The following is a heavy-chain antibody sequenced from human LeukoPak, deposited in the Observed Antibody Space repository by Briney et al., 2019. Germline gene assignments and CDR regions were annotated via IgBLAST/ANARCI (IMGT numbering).Heavy chain of an antibody. J-gene: IGHJ4*02. CDR1: GYTFTGYY. CDR2: INPNSGGT. V-gene: IGHV1-2*02. Sequence: VASVKVSCKASGYTFTGYYMHWVRQAPGQGLEWMGWINPNSGGTNYAQKFQGRVTMTRDTSISTAYMELSRLRSDDTAVYYCARDDRNIVATIGDYWGQGTLVTVSS. CDR3: ARDDRNIVATIGDY. D-gene: IGHD5-12*01.